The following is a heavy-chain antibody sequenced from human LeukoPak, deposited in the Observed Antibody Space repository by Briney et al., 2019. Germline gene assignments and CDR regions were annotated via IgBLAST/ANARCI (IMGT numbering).Heavy chain of an antibody. Sequence: QPGGSLRLSCTASGFTYSSYAMSWVRQPPGKGLECVSSISGSGGSTYHADSVRGRLTISRDNAKNTLLLQMDSLRAEDTAVYYCARGATTAYAVHNYWGQGTLVTVSS. V-gene: IGHV3-23*01. CDR1: GFTYSSYA. CDR3: ARGATTAYAVHNY. J-gene: IGHJ4*01. D-gene: IGHD1-26*01. CDR2: ISGSGGST.